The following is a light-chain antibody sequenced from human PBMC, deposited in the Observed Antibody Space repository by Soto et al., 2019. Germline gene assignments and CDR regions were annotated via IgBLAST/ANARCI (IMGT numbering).Light chain of an antibody. V-gene: IGKV3-15*01. Sequence: EIVMTQSPATLSVSPGERATLSCRASQSVNSNLAWYQQKPGHSPRLLIYGASTRVTGIPARFSGSGSGTEFALTISSLQSEDFAIYYCQQHNSWPPVFGQGTMLEIK. CDR3: QQHNSWPPV. J-gene: IGKJ2*01. CDR2: GAS. CDR1: QSVNSN.